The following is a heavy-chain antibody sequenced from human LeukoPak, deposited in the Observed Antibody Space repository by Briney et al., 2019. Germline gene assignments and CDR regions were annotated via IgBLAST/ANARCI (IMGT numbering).Heavy chain of an antibody. CDR1: GFTFDDYG. CDR3: ARDYDSSGYSDAFDI. CDR2: INWNGGST. J-gene: IGHJ3*02. V-gene: IGHV3-20*04. D-gene: IGHD3-22*01. Sequence: PGGSLRLSCAASGFTFDDYGMSWVRQVPGKGLEWVSGINWNGGSTGYADSVKGRFTISRDNAKNSLYLQMNSLRAEDTALYYCARDYDSSGYSDAFDIWGQGTMVTVSS.